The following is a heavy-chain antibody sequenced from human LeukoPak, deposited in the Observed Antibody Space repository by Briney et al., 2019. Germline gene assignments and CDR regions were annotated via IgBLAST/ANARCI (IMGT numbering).Heavy chain of an antibody. Sequence: ASVKVSCKASGYSFTSHYMHWVRQAPGQGLEWMGLINPRGTATRYAESFQGRLTLTRDLSTSTDYMELSSLRSDDTAVYFCARDLGGGHDYWGQGTLVTVSS. D-gene: IGHD2-15*01. V-gene: IGHV1-46*01. CDR3: ARDLGGGHDY. J-gene: IGHJ4*02. CDR2: INPRGTAT. CDR1: GYSFTSHY.